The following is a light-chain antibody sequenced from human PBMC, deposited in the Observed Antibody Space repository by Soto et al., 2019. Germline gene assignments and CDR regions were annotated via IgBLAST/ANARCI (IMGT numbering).Light chain of an antibody. CDR1: DIGTKT. CDR3: QVWDRSNNDVL. V-gene: IGLV3-21*02. J-gene: IGLJ3*02. Sequence: SYEPTQPPSVSVAPGQTAMITCGGDDIGTKTVHWYQQRPGQAPVLVVYDDRYRPSGIPERFSGSNSGSTATLTISKVEAGDEADYYCQVWDRSNNDVLFGGGTKLTVL. CDR2: DDR.